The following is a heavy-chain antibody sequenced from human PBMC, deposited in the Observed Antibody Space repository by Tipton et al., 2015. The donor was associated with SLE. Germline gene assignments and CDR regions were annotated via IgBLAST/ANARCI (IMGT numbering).Heavy chain of an antibody. D-gene: IGHD3-22*01. V-gene: IGHV4-34*09. J-gene: IGHJ5*01. Sequence: TLSLTCAVYGGSFSGYYWSWIRQPPGKGLEWIGEINHSGSTNYNPSLKSRVTISVDPSKNQFSLNFNSVTAADTAVYYCARAGHYYSALTWFDSWGQGTLVTVSS. CDR1: GGSFSGYY. CDR3: ARAGHYYSALTWFDS. CDR2: INHSGST.